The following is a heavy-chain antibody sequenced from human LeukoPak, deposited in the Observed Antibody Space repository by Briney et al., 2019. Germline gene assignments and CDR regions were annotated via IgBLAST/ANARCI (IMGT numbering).Heavy chain of an antibody. J-gene: IGHJ6*02. D-gene: IGHD6-13*01. CDR1: GFTFSDHG. CDR2: IYYDGNNK. V-gene: IGHV3-33*01. CDR3: SRGGWPTAGTPRLDV. Sequence: GGSLRLSCEASGFTFSDHGIHWVRHTPGKGLEWLAIIYYDGNNKYYADSAKGRFTISRDNPKNTAYLQMNSLRVDDTAVYYCSRGGWPTAGTPRLDVWGQGTTVVVSS.